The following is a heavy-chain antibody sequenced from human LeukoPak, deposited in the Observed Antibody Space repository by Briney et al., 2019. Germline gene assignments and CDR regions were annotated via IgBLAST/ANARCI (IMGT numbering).Heavy chain of an antibody. J-gene: IGHJ4*02. CDR1: GFTFSSYA. V-gene: IGHV3-30-3*01. D-gene: IGHD5-18*01. Sequence: PGRSLRLSCAASGFTFSSYAMHWVRQAPGKGLEWVAVISYDGSNKYYADSVKGRFTISRDNAKNSLYLQMNSLRAEDTAVYHCARELGYSYGPSYFDYWGQGTLVTVSS. CDR2: ISYDGSNK. CDR3: ARELGYSYGPSYFDY.